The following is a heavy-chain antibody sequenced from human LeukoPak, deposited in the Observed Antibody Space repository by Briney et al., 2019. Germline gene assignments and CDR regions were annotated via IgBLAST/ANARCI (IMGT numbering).Heavy chain of an antibody. V-gene: IGHV1-46*03. J-gene: IGHJ6*03. CDR3: AAMDVRRGYYYYYMDV. CDR1: GYTFTSYY. CDR2: INPSGGST. Sequence: ASVKVSCKASGYTFTSYYMHWVRQPPGQGLEWMGIINPSGGSTSYAQKFQGRVTMTRDTSTSTVYMELSSLRSEDTAVYYCAAMDVRRGYYYYYMDVWGKGTTVTVSS. D-gene: IGHD5-18*01.